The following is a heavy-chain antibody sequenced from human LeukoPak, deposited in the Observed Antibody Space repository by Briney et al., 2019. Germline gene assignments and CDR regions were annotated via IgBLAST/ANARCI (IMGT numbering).Heavy chain of an antibody. CDR3: AKEGTYYDSSGYYTH. D-gene: IGHD3-22*01. Sequence: GGSLRLSCAASGLTFSSFAMRWVRQAPGKGLEWVSSVSGSGGATYYADSVKGRFAISRDNSKNTLFLQMSSLRVEDTAIYYCAKEGTYYDSSGYYTHWGQGTLVAVSS. J-gene: IGHJ4*02. V-gene: IGHV3-23*01. CDR2: VSGSGGAT. CDR1: GLTFSSFA.